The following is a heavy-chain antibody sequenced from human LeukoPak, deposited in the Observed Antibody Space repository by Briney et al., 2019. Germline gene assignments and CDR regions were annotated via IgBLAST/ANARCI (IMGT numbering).Heavy chain of an antibody. V-gene: IGHV1-2*02. D-gene: IGHD2-15*01. Sequence: ASVNVSCKASGSSVDTFNSHGVSWVRQAPGQGLEWMGWINPNSGGTNYAQKFQGRVTMTRDTSISTAYMELSRLRSDDTAVYYCARYGVAVAHHDYWGQGTLVTVSS. CDR1: GSSVDTFNSHG. CDR3: ARYGVAVAHHDY. J-gene: IGHJ4*02. CDR2: INPNSGGT.